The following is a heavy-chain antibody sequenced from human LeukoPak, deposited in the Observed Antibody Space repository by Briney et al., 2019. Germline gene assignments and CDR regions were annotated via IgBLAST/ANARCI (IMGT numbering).Heavy chain of an antibody. CDR1: GGSISSYY. D-gene: IGHD1-26*01. J-gene: IGHJ4*02. CDR2: IYYSGST. V-gene: IGHV4-59*08. CDR3: ARHLPCILGACTFDY. Sequence: PSEALSLTCTVSGGSISSYYWSWIRQPPGKGLEWIGYIYYSGSTNYNPSLKSRVTISVDTSKNQFSLKLSSVTAADTAVYYCARHLPCILGACTFDYWGQGTLVTVSS.